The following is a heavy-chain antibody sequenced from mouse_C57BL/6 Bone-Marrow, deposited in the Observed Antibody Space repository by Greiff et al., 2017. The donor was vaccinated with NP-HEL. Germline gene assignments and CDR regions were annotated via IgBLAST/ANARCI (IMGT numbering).Heavy chain of an antibody. CDR2: IHPNSGST. J-gene: IGHJ2*01. Sequence: QVQLQQPGAELVKPGASVKLSCKASGYTFTSYWTHWVKQRPGQGLEWIGMIHPNSGSTNYNEKFKSKATLTVDKSSGTAYMQLSGLTSEDSAVYYCARRGNLCYFDYWGQGTTLTVSS. CDR3: ARRGNLCYFDY. V-gene: IGHV1-64*01. CDR1: GYTFTSYW. D-gene: IGHD2-1*01.